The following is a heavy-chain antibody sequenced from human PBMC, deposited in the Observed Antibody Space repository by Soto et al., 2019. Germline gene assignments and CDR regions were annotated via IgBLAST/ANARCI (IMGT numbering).Heavy chain of an antibody. Sequence: ASVKVSCKASGYTFTSYDINWVRQAPGQGLEWMGIINPSGGRTTYAQKFQGRVTMTRDTSTSTFHMELSSLTSEDTAVYYCAGLYHYDSSGYYDYWGQGTLGTVSS. D-gene: IGHD3-22*01. CDR3: AGLYHYDSSGYYDY. J-gene: IGHJ4*02. CDR2: INPSGGRT. CDR1: GYTFTSYD. V-gene: IGHV1-46*01.